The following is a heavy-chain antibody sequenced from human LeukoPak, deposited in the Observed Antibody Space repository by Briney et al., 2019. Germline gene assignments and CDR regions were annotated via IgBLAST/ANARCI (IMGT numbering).Heavy chain of an antibody. CDR2: INQDGSEK. V-gene: IGHV3-7*01. CDR1: GFSVSGYW. Sequence: GGSLRLSCAVSGFSVSGYWMTWVRQAPGKGLEWVANINQDGSEKNYVDSVKGRFTISRDNAENSLFLQMNSLRVEDTAVYYCAREWQGGIAAAGTRIEGDYCGQGTLVAVSS. D-gene: IGHD6-13*01. CDR3: AREWQGGIAAAGTRIEGDY. J-gene: IGHJ4*02.